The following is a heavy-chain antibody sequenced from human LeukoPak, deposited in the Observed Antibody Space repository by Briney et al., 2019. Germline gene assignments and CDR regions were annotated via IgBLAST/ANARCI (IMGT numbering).Heavy chain of an antibody. CDR3: ARDGYYGSGNWFDP. D-gene: IGHD3-10*01. Sequence: SETLSLTCTVSGGSINSGTYYWSWIRQPAGKGLEWIGRIYTSGSSNYNPSLQSRVTISVERSKNQFSLKLISVTAADTAVYYCARDGYYGSGNWFDPWGQGTLVTVSS. J-gene: IGHJ5*02. V-gene: IGHV4-61*02. CDR1: GGSINSGTYY. CDR2: IYTSGSS.